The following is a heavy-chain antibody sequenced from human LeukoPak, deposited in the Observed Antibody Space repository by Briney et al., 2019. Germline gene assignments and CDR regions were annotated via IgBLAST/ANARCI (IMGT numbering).Heavy chain of an antibody. V-gene: IGHV3-33*06. D-gene: IGHD4-11*01. Sequence: GRSLRLSCAASGFTFSHYGMHWVRQAPGKGLEWVAVIWSDGSNKYYADSVKGRFTISRDNFKNTVSLQMNSVTTGDTALYYCAKDAQRGFDYSNSPEHWGQGSLVTVS. CDR1: GFTFSHYG. CDR3: AKDAQRGFDYSNSPEH. CDR2: IWSDGSNK. J-gene: IGHJ4*02.